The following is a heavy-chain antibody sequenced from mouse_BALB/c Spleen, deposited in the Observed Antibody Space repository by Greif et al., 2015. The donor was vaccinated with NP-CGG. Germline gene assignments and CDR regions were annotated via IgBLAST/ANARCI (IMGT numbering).Heavy chain of an antibody. D-gene: IGHD2-14*01. CDR3: ARGYRYYYAMDY. Sequence: EVKLVESGGGLVQPGGSRKLSCAASGFTFSSFGMHWVRQAPEKGLEWVAYISSGSSTIYYADTVKGRFTISRDNPKNTLFLQMTSLRSEDTAMYYCARGYRYYYAMDYWGQGTSVTVSS. CDR1: GFTFSSFG. CDR2: ISSGSSTI. J-gene: IGHJ4*01. V-gene: IGHV5-17*02.